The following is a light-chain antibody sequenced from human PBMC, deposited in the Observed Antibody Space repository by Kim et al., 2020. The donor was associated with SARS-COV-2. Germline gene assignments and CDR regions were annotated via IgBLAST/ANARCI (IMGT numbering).Light chain of an antibody. CDR1: QSVSATY. V-gene: IGKV3-20*01. CDR3: QQYGSSPWT. J-gene: IGKJ1*01. CDR2: GPS. Sequence: SPGERATLSCRASQSVSATYLAWYQQKPGRPPRLLIYGPSSRATGIPDRFSGSGSGTDFTLTISRLEPEDFAVYYCQQYGSSPWTFGQGTKVDIK.